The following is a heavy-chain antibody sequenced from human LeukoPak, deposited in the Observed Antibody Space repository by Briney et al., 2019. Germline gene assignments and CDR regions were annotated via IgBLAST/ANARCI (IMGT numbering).Heavy chain of an antibody. V-gene: IGHV1-2*02. CDR1: GYTFTGYY. Sequence: ASVKVSCKASGYTFTGYYMHWVRQAPGQGLEWMGWINPNSGGTNYAQKFQGRVTMTRDTSISTAYMELSRLRSGDTAVYYCARDPTYYYGSGSYFDYWGQGTLVTVSS. CDR3: ARDPTYYYGSGSYFDY. CDR2: INPNSGGT. J-gene: IGHJ4*02. D-gene: IGHD3-10*01.